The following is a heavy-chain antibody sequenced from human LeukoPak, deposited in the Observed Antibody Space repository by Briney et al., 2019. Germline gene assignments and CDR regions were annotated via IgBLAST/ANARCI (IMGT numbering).Heavy chain of an antibody. D-gene: IGHD5-24*01. CDR3: ARVGGDGYSDYYYYYMDV. J-gene: IGHJ6*03. V-gene: IGHV3-7*01. CDR2: IKQDGSEK. CDR1: GFTFSSYW. Sequence: GGSLRLSCAASGFTFSSYWMTWVRQAPGKGLEWVANIKQDGSEKYYVDSVKGRFTISRDNAKNSLYLQMNSLRAEDTALYYCARVGGDGYSDYYYYYMDVWGKGTTVTISS.